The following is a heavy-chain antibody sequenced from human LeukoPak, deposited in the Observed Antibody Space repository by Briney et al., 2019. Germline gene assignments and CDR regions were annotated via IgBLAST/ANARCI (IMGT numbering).Heavy chain of an antibody. Sequence: GRSLRLSCAASGFTVSSYGMHWVRQAPGKGLEWVAVIWYDGSNKYYADSVKGRFTISRDNSKNTLYLQMNSLRAEDTAVYYCARDRIAAAGERFDYWGQGTLVTVSS. CDR1: GFTVSSYG. V-gene: IGHV3-33*01. CDR3: ARDRIAAAGERFDY. D-gene: IGHD6-13*01. J-gene: IGHJ4*02. CDR2: IWYDGSNK.